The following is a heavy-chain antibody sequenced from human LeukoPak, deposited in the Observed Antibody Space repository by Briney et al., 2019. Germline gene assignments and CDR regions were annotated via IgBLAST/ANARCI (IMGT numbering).Heavy chain of an antibody. J-gene: IGHJ4*02. Sequence: GRSLRLSCAASGFTFSDYYMTWIRQAPGKGLEWVSYISGGSSIHYADSVKGRFTISRDNAKNSLFLQMNSLRAEDTAVYYCAAINIAQLPIRVYWGQGTLVTVSS. CDR1: GFTFSDYY. V-gene: IGHV3-11*04. CDR2: ISGGSSI. CDR3: AAINIAQLPIRVY. D-gene: IGHD5-24*01.